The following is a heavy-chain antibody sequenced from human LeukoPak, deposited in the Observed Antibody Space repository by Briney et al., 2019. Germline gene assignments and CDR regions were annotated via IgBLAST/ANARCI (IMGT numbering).Heavy chain of an antibody. CDR2: ISWNSGSI. CDR3: AKASSVRESLDY. V-gene: IGHV3-9*01. CDR1: GFTFDDYA. J-gene: IGHJ4*02. D-gene: IGHD3-10*01. Sequence: GRSLRLSCAASGFTFDDYAMHWVRQAPGKGLEWVSGISWNSGSIGYADSVKGRFTISRDNAKNSLYLQMNSLRAEDTALYYCAKASSVRESLDYWGQGTLVTVSS.